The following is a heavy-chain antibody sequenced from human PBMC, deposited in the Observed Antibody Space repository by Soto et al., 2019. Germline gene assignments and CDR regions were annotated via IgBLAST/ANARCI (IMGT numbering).Heavy chain of an antibody. V-gene: IGHV3-9*01. J-gene: IGHJ1*01. CDR2: ITWSGGTK. CDR1: GFTFDDYA. Sequence: EVQLVESGGGLIQPGRSLRLSCAASGFTFDDYAMHWVRQRPGKGLEWVSGITWSGGTKDYADSVKGRFTISRDNAKNSVYLERDSLRVEDTALYYFIRGRQGWAKFWGRGTLVTVSS. D-gene: IGHD3-10*01. CDR3: IRGRQGWAKF.